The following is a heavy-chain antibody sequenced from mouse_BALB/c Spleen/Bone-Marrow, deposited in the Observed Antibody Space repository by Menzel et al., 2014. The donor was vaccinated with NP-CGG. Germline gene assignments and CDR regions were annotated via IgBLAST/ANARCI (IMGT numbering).Heavy chain of an antibody. Sequence: VKVVESGPGLVAPSQSLSITCTVSGFSLTSYGVHWVRQPPGKGLEWLGVIWAGGSTNYNSALMSRLSISKDNSKSQVFLKMSSLQTDATAMYYCARPTPRYFAMDYWGQGTSVTVSS. V-gene: IGHV2-9*02. D-gene: IGHD6-1*01. CDR1: GFSLTSYG. J-gene: IGHJ4*01. CDR3: ARPTPRYFAMDY. CDR2: IWAGGST.